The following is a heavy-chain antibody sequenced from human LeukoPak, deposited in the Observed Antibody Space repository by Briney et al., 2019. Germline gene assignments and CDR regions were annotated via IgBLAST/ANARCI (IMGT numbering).Heavy chain of an antibody. CDR2: ISSSGSTI. Sequence: GGSLRLSCAASGFTFSSYEMNWVRQAPGKGLEWVSYISSSGSTIYYADSVTGRFTISRDNAKNSLYMQMNSLRAEDTAVYYCATYSGAHHKTFDYWGQGTLVTVSS. CDR1: GFTFSSYE. V-gene: IGHV3-48*03. D-gene: IGHD1-26*01. CDR3: ATYSGAHHKTFDY. J-gene: IGHJ4*02.